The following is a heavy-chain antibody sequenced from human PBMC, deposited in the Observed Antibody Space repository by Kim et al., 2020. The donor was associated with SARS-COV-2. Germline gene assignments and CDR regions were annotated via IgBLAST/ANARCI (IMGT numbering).Heavy chain of an antibody. V-gene: IGHV4-4*07. Sequence: PPRKSRVTMSVDTAKNQFSLKLSSVTAADTAVYYCARDRGSTSDYGMDVWGQGTTVTVSS. CDR3: ARDRGSTSDYGMDV. D-gene: IGHD2-2*01. J-gene: IGHJ6*02.